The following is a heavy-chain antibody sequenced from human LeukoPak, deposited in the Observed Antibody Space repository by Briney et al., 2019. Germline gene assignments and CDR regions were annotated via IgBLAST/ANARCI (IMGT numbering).Heavy chain of an antibody. Sequence: GGSLRLSCAASGFTFSSYGMHWVRQAPGKGLEWVAVIWYDGSSKYYADSVKGRFTISRDNSKNTLYLQMNSLRAEDTAVYYCAKGSKPYCSSTSCYGSMVDYWGQGTLVTVSS. J-gene: IGHJ4*02. CDR2: IWYDGSSK. D-gene: IGHD2-2*01. V-gene: IGHV3-33*06. CDR3: AKGSKPYCSSTSCYGSMVDY. CDR1: GFTFSSYG.